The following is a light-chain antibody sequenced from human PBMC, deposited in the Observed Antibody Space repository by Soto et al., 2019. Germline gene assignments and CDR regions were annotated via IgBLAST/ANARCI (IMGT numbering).Light chain of an antibody. Sequence: DIQMAQAPSSLSASVGDGVAITCRASEDIIRHLNWYQHKPGRAPRLLIYAASTLQSGVPSRFTGSGSGTEFTLTISGLQPEDFATYYCQHSYILPIAFGQGTRLEIK. CDR2: AAS. V-gene: IGKV1-39*01. J-gene: IGKJ5*01. CDR3: QHSYILPIA. CDR1: EDIIRH.